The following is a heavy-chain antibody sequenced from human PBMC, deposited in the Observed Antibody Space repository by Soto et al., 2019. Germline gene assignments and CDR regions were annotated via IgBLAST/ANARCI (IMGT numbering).Heavy chain of an antibody. CDR1: GYTFTSYA. CDR2: INAGNGNT. V-gene: IGHV1-3*01. Sequence: ASVKVSCTASGYTFTSYAMHWVRQAPGQRLEWMGWINAGNGNTKYSQKFQGRVTITRDTSASTAYMELSSLRSEDTAVYYCARDGSHYDFWSGLTHNWFDPWGQGTLVTVSS. J-gene: IGHJ5*02. D-gene: IGHD3-3*01. CDR3: ARDGSHYDFWSGLTHNWFDP.